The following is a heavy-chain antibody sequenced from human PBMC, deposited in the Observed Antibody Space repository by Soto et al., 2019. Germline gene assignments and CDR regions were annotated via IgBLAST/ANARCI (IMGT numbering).Heavy chain of an antibody. D-gene: IGHD6-19*01. Sequence: QVQLVESGGGLVKPGGSLRLSCAASGFTFSDYYMSWIRQAPGKGLEWVSYISSSSSYTNYADSVKGRFTISRDNAKNSLFLQMTSLRAEDTAVYYCAREGGGYSSGWYVDYWGQGTLVTVSS. CDR2: ISSSSSYT. V-gene: IGHV3-11*05. CDR1: GFTFSDYY. CDR3: AREGGGYSSGWYVDY. J-gene: IGHJ4*02.